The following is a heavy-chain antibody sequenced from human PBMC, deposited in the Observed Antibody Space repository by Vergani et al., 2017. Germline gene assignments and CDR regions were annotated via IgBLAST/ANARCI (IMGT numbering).Heavy chain of an antibody. CDR3: ARGPLGVDTAMDLDY. D-gene: IGHD5-18*01. CDR1: GGSISSYY. V-gene: IGHV4-34*01. CDR2: INHSGST. Sequence: QVQLQESGPGLVKPSETLSLTCTVSGGSISSYYWSWIRQPPGKGLEWIGEINHSGSTNYNPSLKSRVTISIDTSKNQFSLKLSSVTAADTAVYYCARGPLGVDTAMDLDYWGQGTLVTVSS. J-gene: IGHJ4*02.